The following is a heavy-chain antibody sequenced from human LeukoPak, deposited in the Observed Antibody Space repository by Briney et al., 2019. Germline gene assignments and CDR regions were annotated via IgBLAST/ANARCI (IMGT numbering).Heavy chain of an antibody. Sequence: GGSLRLSCTASGFTFSGYWLHWARQAPGKGLVWVSRINSDGRITSYVGSMKGRFTISRDNAKNTVYLQMNSLRVEDTAVYYCARVAVIYYYYMEVWGEGTTVTVSS. V-gene: IGHV3-74*01. CDR3: ARVAVIYYYYMEV. D-gene: IGHD2/OR15-2a*01. CDR1: GFTFSGYW. J-gene: IGHJ6*03. CDR2: INSDGRIT.